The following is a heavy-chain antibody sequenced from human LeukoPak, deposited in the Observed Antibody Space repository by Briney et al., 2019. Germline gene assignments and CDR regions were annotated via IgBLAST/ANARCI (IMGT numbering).Heavy chain of an antibody. CDR3: ARHAASGGSGVDY. J-gene: IGHJ4*02. D-gene: IGHD3-10*01. CDR1: GFTFSGSA. V-gene: IGHV3-73*01. CDR2: IRNKANSYAT. Sequence: SGGSLRLSCAASGFTFSGSAMHWVRQTSGKGLEWVGRIRNKANSYATAYAASVKGRFTISRDDSKNTAYLQMNSLKSEDTAVYYCARHAASGGSGVDYWGQGTLVTVSS.